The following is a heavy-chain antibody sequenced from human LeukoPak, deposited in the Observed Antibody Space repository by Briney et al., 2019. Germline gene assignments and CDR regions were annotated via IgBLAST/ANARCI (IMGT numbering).Heavy chain of an antibody. V-gene: IGHV3-23*01. CDR1: GFTFSNYA. D-gene: IGHD3-9*01. J-gene: IGHJ4*02. CDR2: ITGGGSGI. CDR3: AKWGDYDVLTGYYVSDY. Sequence: GGSLRLSCAASGFTFSNYAMSWVRQAPGKGLEWVSAITGGGSGIYYADSMRSRFTISRDNSKNTLYLQINSLRAEDTAVYYCAKWGDYDVLTGYYVSDYWGQGTLVTVSS.